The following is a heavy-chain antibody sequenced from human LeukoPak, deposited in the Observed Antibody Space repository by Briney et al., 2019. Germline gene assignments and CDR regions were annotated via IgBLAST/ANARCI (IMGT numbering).Heavy chain of an antibody. D-gene: IGHD6-19*01. CDR3: AKDRIAVAAEGMDV. J-gene: IGHJ6*02. Sequence: GGSLRLSCAASGFTFSDYAMTWVRQDPGKGLEWVSAISGSGGSTYYADSVKGRFTISRDNSKNTLDLQMNRLRAEDTAVYYCAKDRIAVAAEGMDVWGQGTTVTVSS. CDR1: GFTFSDYA. CDR2: ISGSGGST. V-gene: IGHV3-23*01.